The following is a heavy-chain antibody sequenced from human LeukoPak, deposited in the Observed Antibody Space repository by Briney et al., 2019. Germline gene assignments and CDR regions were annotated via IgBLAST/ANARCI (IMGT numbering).Heavy chain of an antibody. CDR3: ARVVVVVATVWEDY. CDR2: ISSSSSTI. D-gene: IGHD2-15*01. J-gene: IGHJ4*02. V-gene: IGHV3-48*04. CDR1: GFTFSSYS. Sequence: GGSLRLSCAASGFTFSSYSMTWVRQAPGKGLEWVSYISSSSSTIYYADSVKGRFTISRDNAKNSLYLQMNSLRAEDTAVYYCARVVVVVATVWEDYWGQGTLVTVSS.